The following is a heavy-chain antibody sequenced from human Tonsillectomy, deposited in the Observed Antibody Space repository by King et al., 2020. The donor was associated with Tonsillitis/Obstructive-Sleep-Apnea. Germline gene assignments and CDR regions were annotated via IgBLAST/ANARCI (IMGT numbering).Heavy chain of an antibody. D-gene: IGHD2-15*01. Sequence: VQLQESGPGLVKPSETLSLTCTVSGGSISSYYWSWIRQPPGKGLEWIGYIYYSGSTNYNPSLKSRVTISVDTSKNQFSLKLSSVTAADTAVYYCARDREVVVAASRTYYYYYYYMDVWGKGTTVTVSS. CDR3: ARDREVVVAASRTYYYYYYYMDV. V-gene: IGHV4-59*01. CDR2: IYYSGST. CDR1: GGSISSYY. J-gene: IGHJ6*03.